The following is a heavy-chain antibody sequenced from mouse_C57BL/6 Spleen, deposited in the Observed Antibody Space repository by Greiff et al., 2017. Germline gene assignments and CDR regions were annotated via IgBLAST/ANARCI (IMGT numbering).Heavy chain of an antibody. CDR3: APITTVVARGFAY. D-gene: IGHD1-1*01. CDR2: IDPANGNT. J-gene: IGHJ3*01. CDR1: GFNIKNTY. V-gene: IGHV14-3*01. Sequence: VQLQQSVAELVRPGASVKLSCTASGFNIKNTYMHWVKQRPEQGLEWIGRIDPANGNTKYAPKFPGKATITADTSSNTAYLQLSSLTSEDTAIYYCAPITTVVARGFAYWGQGTLVTVSA.